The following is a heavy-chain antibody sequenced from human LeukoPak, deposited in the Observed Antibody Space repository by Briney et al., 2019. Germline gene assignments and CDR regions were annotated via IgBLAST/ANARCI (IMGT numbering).Heavy chain of an antibody. CDR1: GYTFTGYY. V-gene: IGHV1-2*06. CDR3: ARGRTAINDY. CDR2: INPNSGGT. Sequence: GASVKVSCEATGYTFTGYYMLWVRQAPGQGPEWMGRINPNSGGTNYAQKFQGRVTMTRDTSISTAYMELSRLRSDDTAVYYCARGRTAINDYWGQGTLVTVSS. J-gene: IGHJ4*02. D-gene: IGHD2-21*02.